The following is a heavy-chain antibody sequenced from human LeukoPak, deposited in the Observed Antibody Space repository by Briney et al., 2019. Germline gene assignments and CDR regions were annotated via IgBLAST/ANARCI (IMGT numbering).Heavy chain of an antibody. J-gene: IGHJ5*02. V-gene: IGHV3-30*02. CDR2: IQSDGSDQ. D-gene: IGHD3-10*01. Sequence: GGSLRLSCAASGFTFSSYGMHWVRQAPGKGLGWVAFIQSDGSDQYYADSVKGRLSISRDNSKNTLYLQMNSLRAEDTAVYYCARGAYGSGSYGDNWFDPWGQGTLVTVSS. CDR1: GFTFSSYG. CDR3: ARGAYGSGSYGDNWFDP.